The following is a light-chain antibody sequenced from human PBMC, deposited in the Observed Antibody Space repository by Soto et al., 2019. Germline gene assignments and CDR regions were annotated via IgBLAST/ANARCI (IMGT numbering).Light chain of an antibody. Sequence: EIVLTQSPGTLSLSPGERATLSCRASQSVSSSYLAWYQQKPGQAPRLLIYGASSRATGIPDRFSGSGSGTEFTLTISSLEPEDVAVYYCQQYGSSPSMFTFGSGTTVDIK. CDR3: QQYGSSPSMFT. CDR2: GAS. CDR1: QSVSSSY. J-gene: IGKJ3*01. V-gene: IGKV3-20*01.